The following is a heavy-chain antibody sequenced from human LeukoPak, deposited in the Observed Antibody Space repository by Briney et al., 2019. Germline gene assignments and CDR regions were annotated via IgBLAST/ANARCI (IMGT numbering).Heavy chain of an antibody. V-gene: IGHV4-34*01. CDR1: GGSFSGYY. CDR3: ARETSQKGAHYMDV. Sequence: SETLSLTCAVYGGSFSGYYWSWIRQPPGKGLEWIGEINHSGSTNYNPSLKSRVTISVDTSKNQFSLKLSSMTAADTAVYYCARETSQKGAHYMDVWGKGTMVTISS. CDR2: INHSGST. J-gene: IGHJ6*03. D-gene: IGHD3-16*01.